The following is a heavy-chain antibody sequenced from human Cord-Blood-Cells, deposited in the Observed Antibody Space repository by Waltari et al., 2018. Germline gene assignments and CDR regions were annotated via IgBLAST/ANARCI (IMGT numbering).Heavy chain of an antibody. CDR2: INTNTGNP. V-gene: IGHV7-4-1*01. Sequence: QVQLVQSGSELQKPGASVKVSCKASGYTSTSYAMNWVRQAPDQRLEWMGWINTNTGNPTYAQGFTGRFVFSLDTSVSTAYLQICSLKAEDTAVYYCARELSFYDYSNYYYYGMDVWGQGTTVTVSS. CDR1: GYTSTSYA. J-gene: IGHJ6*02. CDR3: ARELSFYDYSNYYYYGMDV. D-gene: IGHD4-4*01.